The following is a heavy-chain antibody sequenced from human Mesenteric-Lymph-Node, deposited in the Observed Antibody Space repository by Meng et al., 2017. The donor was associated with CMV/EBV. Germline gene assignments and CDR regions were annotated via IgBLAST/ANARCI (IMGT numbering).Heavy chain of an antibody. CDR2: INHSGST. J-gene: IGHJ6*02. V-gene: IGHV4-34*01. CDR1: GGSFSGYY. Sequence: GSLRLSCAVYGGSFSGYYWSWIRQPPGKGLEWIGEINHSGSTNYNPSLKSRVTISVDTSKNQFSLKLSSVTAADTAVYYCAWSGDYYYGMDVWGQGTTVTVSS. D-gene: IGHD3-3*01. CDR3: AWSGDYYYGMDV.